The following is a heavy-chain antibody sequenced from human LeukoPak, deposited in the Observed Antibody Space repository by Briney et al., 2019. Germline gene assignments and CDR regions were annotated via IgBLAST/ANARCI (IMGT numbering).Heavy chain of an antibody. V-gene: IGHV4-34*01. CDR1: GGSFSGYY. D-gene: IGHD3-10*01. J-gene: IGHJ4*02. CDR2: INHSGST. Sequence: SETLSLTCAVYGGSFSGYYWSWIRPPPGKGLEWIGEINHSGSTNYNPTLKSRVTISVDTSKNQFSLKLSSVTAADTAVYYCARFTLYYYGSGSLNAYYFDYWGQGTLVTVSS. CDR3: ARFTLYYYGSGSLNAYYFDY.